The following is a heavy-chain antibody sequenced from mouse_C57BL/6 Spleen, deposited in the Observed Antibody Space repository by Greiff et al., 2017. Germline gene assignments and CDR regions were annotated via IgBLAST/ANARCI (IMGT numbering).Heavy chain of an antibody. CDR1: GYTFTSYW. V-gene: IGHV1-69*01. Sequence: QVQLQQPGAELVMPGASVKLSCKASGYTFTSYWMHWVKQRPGQGLEWIGEIDPSDSYTNYNQKFKGKSTLTVDKSSSTAYMQLSSLTSEDSAVYYCARKAGTGCDYWGQGTTLTVSS. J-gene: IGHJ2*01. D-gene: IGHD4-1*01. CDR2: IDPSDSYT. CDR3: ARKAGTGCDY.